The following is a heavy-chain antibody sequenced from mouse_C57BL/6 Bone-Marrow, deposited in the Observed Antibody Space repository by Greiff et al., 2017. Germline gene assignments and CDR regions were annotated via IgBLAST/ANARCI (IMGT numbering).Heavy chain of an antibody. D-gene: IGHD5-1-1*01. CDR1: GYTFTTYP. CDR3: ARSNTFFYYFDY. J-gene: IGHJ2*01. CDR2: FHPNNDDT. V-gene: IGHV1-47*01. Sequence: QVQLKESGAELVKPGASVKMSCKASGYTFTTYPIEWMKQNHGKSLEWIGNFHPNNDDTKYNEKFKGKATLTVEKSSNTVYLELSRLTSDDSAFYYCARSNTFFYYFDYWGQGTTLTVS.